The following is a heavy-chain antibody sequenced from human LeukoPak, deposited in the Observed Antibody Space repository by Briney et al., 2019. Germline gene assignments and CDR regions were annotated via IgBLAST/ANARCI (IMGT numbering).Heavy chain of an antibody. J-gene: IGHJ5*02. CDR2: ISSDGSWT. V-gene: IGHV3-74*01. D-gene: IGHD6-13*01. CDR3: VSYSRP. Sequence: PGGSLRLSCAASGFTFSAYWMDWVGQAPEKGLVWASRISSDGSWTRYAASVKGRFTISRDNAQNTLYLQMNSLRAEDTAVYYCVSYSRPWGQGTLVTASS. CDR1: GFTFSAYW.